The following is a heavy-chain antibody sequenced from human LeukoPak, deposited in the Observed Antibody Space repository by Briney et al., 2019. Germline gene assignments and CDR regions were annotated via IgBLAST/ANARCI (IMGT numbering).Heavy chain of an antibody. CDR2: IYSGGST. CDR1: GFTVSSNY. V-gene: IGHV3-53*01. Sequence: GGSLRLSCAASGFTVSSNYMSWVRQAPGKGLEWVSVIYSGGSTYYADSVKGRFTISRDNSKNTLYLQMNSLRAEDTAVYYCARDSYDSSVDYWGQGTLVTVSS. J-gene: IGHJ4*02. CDR3: ARDSYDSSVDY. D-gene: IGHD3-22*01.